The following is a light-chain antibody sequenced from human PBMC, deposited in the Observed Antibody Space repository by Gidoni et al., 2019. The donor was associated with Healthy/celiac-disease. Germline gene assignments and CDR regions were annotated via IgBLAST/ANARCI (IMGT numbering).Light chain of an antibody. CDR1: QSISSY. Sequence: DIQMTQAPSSLSASVGDRVTITCRASQSISSYLNWYQQKPGKAPKLLLYAASSLQSGVPSRFSGSGSGTDFTLTISSLQPEDFATYYCQQRYSTPLTFGQGTKVEIK. CDR2: AAS. V-gene: IGKV1-39*01. J-gene: IGKJ1*01. CDR3: QQRYSTPLT.